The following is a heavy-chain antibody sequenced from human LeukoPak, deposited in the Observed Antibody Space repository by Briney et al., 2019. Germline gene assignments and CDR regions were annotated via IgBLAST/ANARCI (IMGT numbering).Heavy chain of an antibody. V-gene: IGHV3-30*04. D-gene: IGHD6-13*01. CDR2: ISYDGSNK. CDR1: GFTFSSYA. J-gene: IGHJ6*04. Sequence: GGSLRLSCAASGFTFSSYAMHWVRQAPGKGLEWVAVISYDGSNKYYADSVKGRFTISRDNSKNTLYLQMNSLRAEDTAVYYCVRDLSSSWFDIYYYYYGMDVWGKGTTVAVSS. CDR3: VRDLSSSWFDIYYYYYGMDV.